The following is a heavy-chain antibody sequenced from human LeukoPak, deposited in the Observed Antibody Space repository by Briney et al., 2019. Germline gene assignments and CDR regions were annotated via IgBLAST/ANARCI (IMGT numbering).Heavy chain of an antibody. V-gene: IGHV3-30*18. CDR1: GFTFSSYG. J-gene: IGHJ4*02. CDR2: ISYDGSNK. CDR3: AKDKYCSSTSRCTSYFDY. D-gene: IGHD2-2*01. Sequence: GGSLRLSCAASGFTFSSYGMPWVRQAPGKGLEWVAVISYDGSNKYYADPVKGRFTISRDNSKNTLYLQMNSLRAEDTAVYYCAKDKYCSSTSRCTSYFDYWGQGTLVTVSS.